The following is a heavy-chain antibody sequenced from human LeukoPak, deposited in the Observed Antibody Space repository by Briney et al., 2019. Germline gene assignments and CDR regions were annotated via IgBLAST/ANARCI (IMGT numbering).Heavy chain of an antibody. V-gene: IGHV1-2*02. CDR1: GCTFTGYY. CDR2: INPNSGGT. CDR3: ARARPNCSSTSCYTRWFDP. D-gene: IGHD2-2*02. Sequence: ASVKVSCKASGCTFTGYYMHWVRQAPGQGLEWMGWINPNSGGTNYAQKFQGRVTMTRDTSISTAYMELSRLRSDDTAVYYCARARPNCSSTSCYTRWFDPWGQGTLVTVSS. J-gene: IGHJ5*02.